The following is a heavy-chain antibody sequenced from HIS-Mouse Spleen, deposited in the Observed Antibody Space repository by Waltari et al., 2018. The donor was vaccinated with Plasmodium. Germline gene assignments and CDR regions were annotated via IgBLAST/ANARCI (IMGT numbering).Heavy chain of an antibody. CDR1: GGSISSSSYY. V-gene: IGHV4-39*01. J-gene: IGHJ4*02. Sequence: QLQLQESGPGLVKPSETLSLTCTVSGGSISSSSYYWGWIRQPPGKGLEWIGSIYYSGRTYHHPSLKSRVTISVDTSKNQFSLKLSSVTAADTAVYYCARQLAYYDFWSGYSRGYYFDYWGQGTLVTVSS. CDR2: IYYSGRT. CDR3: ARQLAYYDFWSGYSRGYYFDY. D-gene: IGHD3-3*01.